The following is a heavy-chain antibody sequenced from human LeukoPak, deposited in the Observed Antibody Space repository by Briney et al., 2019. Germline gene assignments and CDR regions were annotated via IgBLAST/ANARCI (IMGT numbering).Heavy chain of an antibody. J-gene: IGHJ5*02. D-gene: IGHD4-17*01. CDR2: ITGGHYAT. CDR3: TKDPNGDYIGAFDP. CDR1: GLSFSSFA. Sequence: GGSLRLSCAASGLSFSSFAMTWVRQAPGKGLEWVSSITGGHYATYITDSVKGRFTISRDNAKNTLYLQMNSLRADDTAIYYCTKDPNGDYIGAFDPWGQGTLVTVSS. V-gene: IGHV3-23*01.